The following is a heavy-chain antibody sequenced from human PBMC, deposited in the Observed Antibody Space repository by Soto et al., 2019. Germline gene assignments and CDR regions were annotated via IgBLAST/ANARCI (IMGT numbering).Heavy chain of an antibody. J-gene: IGHJ6*02. CDR2: ISGSGGST. D-gene: IGHD5-18*01. CDR3: ARDTIQLWPHYGMDV. V-gene: IGHV3-23*01. Sequence: GGSLRLSCAASGFTFSSYAMSWVRQAPGKGLEWVSAISGSGGSTYYADSVKGRFTISRDNSKNTLYLQMNSLRAEDTAVYYCARDTIQLWPHYGMDVWGQGTTVTVSS. CDR1: GFTFSSYA.